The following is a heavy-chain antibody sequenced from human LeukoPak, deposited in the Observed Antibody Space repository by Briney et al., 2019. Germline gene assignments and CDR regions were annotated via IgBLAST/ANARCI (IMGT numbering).Heavy chain of an antibody. CDR3: ARSQPPYVWGSYRWPAYFDY. J-gene: IGHJ4*02. CDR1: GFTVSSNY. Sequence: PGGSLRLSCAASGFTVSSNYMSWVRQAPGKGLEWVSVIYSGGSTYYADSVKGRFTIPRDNSKNTLYLQMNSLRAEDTAVYYCARSQPPYVWGSYRWPAYFDYWGQGTLVTVSS. CDR2: IYSGGST. V-gene: IGHV3-53*01. D-gene: IGHD3-16*02.